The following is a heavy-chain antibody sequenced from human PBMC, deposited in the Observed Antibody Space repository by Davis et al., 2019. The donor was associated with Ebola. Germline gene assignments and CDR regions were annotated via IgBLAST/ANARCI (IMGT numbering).Heavy chain of an antibody. J-gene: IGHJ4*02. CDR2: INAGNGNT. CDR1: GYTFTSYG. Sequence: ASVKVSCKASGYTFTSYGISWVRQAPGQRLEWMGRINAGNGNTKYSQKFQGRVTITRDTSASTAYMELSSLRSEDTAVYYCARVGYYYDSSGYYIFDYWGQGTLVTVSS. CDR3: ARVGYYYDSSGYYIFDY. D-gene: IGHD3-22*01. V-gene: IGHV1-3*01.